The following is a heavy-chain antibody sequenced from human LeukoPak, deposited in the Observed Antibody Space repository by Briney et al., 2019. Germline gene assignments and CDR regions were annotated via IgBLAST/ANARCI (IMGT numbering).Heavy chain of an antibody. D-gene: IGHD6-13*01. CDR3: ARRAVSAAAGTHYFDY. J-gene: IGHJ4*02. CDR1: GFPFSSHW. Sequence: GSLRLSCAASGFPFSSHWVSWFRQSPGKGLEWIGYIYYSGSTNYNPSLKSRVTISVDTSKNQFSLKLSSVTAADTAVYYCARRAVSAAAGTHYFDYWGQGTLVTVSS. CDR2: IYYSGST. V-gene: IGHV4-59*08.